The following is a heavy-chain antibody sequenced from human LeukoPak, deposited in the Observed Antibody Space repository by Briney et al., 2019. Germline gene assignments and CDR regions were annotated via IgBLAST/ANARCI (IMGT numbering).Heavy chain of an antibody. V-gene: IGHV1-69*13. D-gene: IGHD3-10*01. CDR2: IIPIFGTA. Sequence: ASVKVSCKASGGTFSSYAISWVRQAPGQGLEWMGGIIPIFGTANYAQKFQGRVTITADESTSTAYMELSSLRSEDTAVYYCARGPVLVRGPRLGYWGQGTLVTVSS. J-gene: IGHJ4*02. CDR3: ARGPVLVRGPRLGY. CDR1: GGTFSSYA.